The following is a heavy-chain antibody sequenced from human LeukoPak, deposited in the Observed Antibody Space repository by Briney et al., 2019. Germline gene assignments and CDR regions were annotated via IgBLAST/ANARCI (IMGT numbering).Heavy chain of an antibody. CDR3: AKGGLWFGELGYFDY. J-gene: IGHJ4*02. V-gene: IGHV3-30*02. CDR2: IRYDGSNK. CDR1: GFTFGSYC. Sequence: PGGSLRLSCAASGFTFGSYCMHWVRQAPGKGLEWVAFIRYDGSNKYYADSVKGRFTISRDNSKNTLYLQMNSLRAEDTAVYYCAKGGLWFGELGYFDYWGQGTLVTVSS. D-gene: IGHD3-10*01.